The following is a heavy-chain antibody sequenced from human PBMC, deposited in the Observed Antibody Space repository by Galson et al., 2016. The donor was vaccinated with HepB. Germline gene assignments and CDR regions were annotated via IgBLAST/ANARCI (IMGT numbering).Heavy chain of an antibody. J-gene: IGHJ4*02. CDR1: GFPSSIYV. D-gene: IGHD3-22*01. Sequence: SLRLSCAASGFPSSIYVMTWVRQAPGKGLEWVSSIGGLGDNTYYADTVKGRFTISRDISKNSLYLRMNSLRAEDTAVYYCVKTPPRFNLIDSNIHWGQGTLVTVAS. V-gene: IGHV3-23*01. CDR3: VKTPPRFNLIDSNIH. CDR2: IGGLGDNT.